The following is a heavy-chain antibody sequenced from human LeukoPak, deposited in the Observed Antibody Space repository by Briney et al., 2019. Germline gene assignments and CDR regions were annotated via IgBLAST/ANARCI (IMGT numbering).Heavy chain of an antibody. CDR2: INQDGSDK. D-gene: IGHD6-19*01. CDR1: GFTFSNFW. CDR3: ARQLANSGWFLDY. Sequence: GGSLRLSCVASGFTFSNFWLSWVRQAPGKGLEWVANINQDGSDKYYVESVKGRFTISRDNSKNTLYLQMNSLRSEDAAVYYCARQLANSGWFLDYWGQGTLVTVSS. J-gene: IGHJ4*02. V-gene: IGHV3-7*01.